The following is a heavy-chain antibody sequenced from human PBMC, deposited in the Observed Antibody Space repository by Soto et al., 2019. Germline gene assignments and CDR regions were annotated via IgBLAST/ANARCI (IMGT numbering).Heavy chain of an antibody. CDR1: GDSVSANNAA. D-gene: IGHD6-6*01. CDR2: TYFRSKWNY. J-gene: IGHJ6*02. V-gene: IGHV6-1*01. CDR3: VRQPLANLALDGMDV. Sequence: PSQTLSLTCAISGDSVSANNAAWNWIRQSPSRGLEWLGRTYFRSKWNYDYAESVKSRLTITPDTTNNQISLQLNSVIPEDAAVYYCVRQPLANLALDGMDVWGQGTTVTVSS.